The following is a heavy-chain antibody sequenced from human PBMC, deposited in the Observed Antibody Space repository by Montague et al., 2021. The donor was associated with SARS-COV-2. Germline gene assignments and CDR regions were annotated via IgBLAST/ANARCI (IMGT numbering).Heavy chain of an antibody. CDR1: GGSVSSGDYS. CDR3: ATGSSP. Sequence: TLSLTCAVSGGSVSSGDYSWSWIRQSPGKGLEWIGYNYQSGSAYYNPSLKRRVTISIDTPNNQFTLNLRTVTAAGTGLYYRATGSSPWR. D-gene: IGHD3-10*01. J-gene: IGHJ5*02. V-gene: IGHV4-30-2*06. CDR2: NYQSGSA.